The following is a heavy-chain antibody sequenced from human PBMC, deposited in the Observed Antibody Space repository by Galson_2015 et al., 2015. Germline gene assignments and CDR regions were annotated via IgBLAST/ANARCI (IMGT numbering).Heavy chain of an antibody. CDR3: ARLPYDYGSGSYVDY. D-gene: IGHD3-10*01. Sequence: LSLTCTVSGGSIRSSRYYWGWIRQPPGKGLEWIGSIYYSGSTYYNPSLKSRVTISVVTSKNQFSLKRGSVTAADTAVYYCARLPYDYGSGSYVDYWGQGTLVTVSS. CDR2: IYYSGST. CDR1: GGSIRSSRYY. V-gene: IGHV4-39*01. J-gene: IGHJ4*02.